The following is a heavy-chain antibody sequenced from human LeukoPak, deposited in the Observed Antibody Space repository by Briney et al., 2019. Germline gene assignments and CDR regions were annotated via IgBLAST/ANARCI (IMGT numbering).Heavy chain of an antibody. CDR2: ISGSGGRT. CDR3: AKRGVVIRVILVGFHKEAYYFDS. D-gene: IGHD3-22*01. CDR1: GITLSNYG. J-gene: IGHJ4*02. V-gene: IGHV3-23*01. Sequence: KTGRSLRLSCAVSGITLSNYGMSWVRQAPGKGLEWVAGISGSGGRTNYADAVKGRFTISRDNAKNTLFLQMNSLRVEDTAVYFCAKRGVVIRVILVGFHKEAYYFDSWGQGALVTVSS.